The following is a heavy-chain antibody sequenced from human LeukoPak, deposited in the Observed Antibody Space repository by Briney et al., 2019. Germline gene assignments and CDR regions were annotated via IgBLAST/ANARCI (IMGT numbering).Heavy chain of an antibody. CDR2: ISVYNGNT. CDR1: GYTFTRYG. J-gene: IGHJ4*02. CDR3: ARAEYSSSSPLDY. D-gene: IGHD6-6*01. Sequence: ASVKVSCKASGYTFTRYGISWVRQAPGQGLEWMGWISVYNGNTNYAQKFQGRVTMTTDTSTNTAYMELRSLRSDDTAVYYCARAEYSSSSPLDYWGQGTLVTVSS. V-gene: IGHV1-18*01.